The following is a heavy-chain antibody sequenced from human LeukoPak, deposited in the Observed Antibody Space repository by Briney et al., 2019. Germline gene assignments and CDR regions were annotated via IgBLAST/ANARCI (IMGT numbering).Heavy chain of an antibody. CDR3: ARDYADYVGYFFFDY. D-gene: IGHD4-17*01. CDR1: GFTFNNYA. J-gene: IGHJ4*02. Sequence: GGSLRLSCAAAGFTFNNYAMSWVRQAPGKGLEWVSSISGGGETTYYAESGKGRFSISRVNSQNRLYLQMNSLRAEDTAVYYCARDYADYVGYFFFDYWGQGTLVTVSS. V-gene: IGHV3-23*01. CDR2: ISGGGETT.